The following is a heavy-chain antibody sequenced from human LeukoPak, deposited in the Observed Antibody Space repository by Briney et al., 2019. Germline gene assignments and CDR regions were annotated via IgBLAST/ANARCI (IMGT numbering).Heavy chain of an antibody. CDR1: GGSFTTHY. CDR2: ISYIGCT. D-gene: IGHD3-10*01. CDR3: ASDSISINAFDA. J-gene: IGHJ3*01. V-gene: IGHV4-59*11. Sequence: SETLSLTCTVSGGSFTTHYWSWIRQPPGKGPEWIGYISYIGCTNYNPSLKSRVTISIDTSKNEVSLMLTSVTAADTAVYYCASDSISINAFDAWGQGTMVTVSS.